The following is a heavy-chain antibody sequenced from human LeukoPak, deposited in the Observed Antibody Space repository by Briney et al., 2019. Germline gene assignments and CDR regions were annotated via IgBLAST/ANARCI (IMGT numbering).Heavy chain of an antibody. CDR2: IYPGDSDT. D-gene: IGHD2-15*01. V-gene: IGHV5-51*01. J-gene: IGHJ6*02. CDR3: ASSALKGYCSGGSCYATPKYGMDV. Sequence: GESLKISCKGSGYSFTSYWIGWVRQLPGKGLEWMGIIYPGDSDTRYSPSFQGQVTISADKSISTAYLQWSSLKAPDTAMYYCASSALKGYCSGGSCYATPKYGMDVWGQGTTVTVSS. CDR1: GYSFTSYW.